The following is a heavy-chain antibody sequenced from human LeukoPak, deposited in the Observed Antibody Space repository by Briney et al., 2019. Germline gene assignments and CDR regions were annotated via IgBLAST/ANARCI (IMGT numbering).Heavy chain of an antibody. D-gene: IGHD3-10*01. CDR1: GVSVRSHY. V-gene: IGHV4-59*02. CDR2: IFHSGSA. J-gene: IGHJ4*02. Sequence: SETLSLTCSVSGVSVRSHYWGWVRQPPGKGLGWIGYIFHSGSANYNPSLKSRVTISVETAMRQFSLIVRSVTAADTAVYYCARGKLVGEFSFDYWGRGTLVTVSS. CDR3: ARGKLVGEFSFDY.